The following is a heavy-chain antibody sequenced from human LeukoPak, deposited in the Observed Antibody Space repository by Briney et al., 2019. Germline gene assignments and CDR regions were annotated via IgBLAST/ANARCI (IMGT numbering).Heavy chain of an antibody. CDR2: ISGSGGST. V-gene: IGHV3-23*01. Sequence: GGSLRLSCAASGFTFSSYEMSWVRQAPGKGLEWVSAISGSGGSTYYADSVKGRFTISRDNSMNTLYLQMNSLRAEDTAIYYCARYCSSTSCSEVDYWGQGTLVTVSS. CDR1: GFTFSSYE. D-gene: IGHD2-2*01. CDR3: ARYCSSTSCSEVDY. J-gene: IGHJ4*02.